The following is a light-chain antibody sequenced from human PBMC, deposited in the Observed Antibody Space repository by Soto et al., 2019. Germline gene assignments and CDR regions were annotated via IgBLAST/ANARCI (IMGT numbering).Light chain of an antibody. CDR3: QSYDTTLSGVV. Sequence: QSVLTQPPSVSGAPGQRVTISCTGSSSNIGAGYDVHWYQKIPGTAPKLLIYGNTDRPSGVPDRFSGSKSGTSASLAITGLQTEDEAEYYCQSYDTTLSGVVFGGGTKVTVL. V-gene: IGLV1-40*01. CDR2: GNT. CDR1: SSNIGAGYD. J-gene: IGLJ2*01.